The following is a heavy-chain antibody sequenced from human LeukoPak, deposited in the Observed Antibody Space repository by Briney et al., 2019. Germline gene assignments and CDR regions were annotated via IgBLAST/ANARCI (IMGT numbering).Heavy chain of an antibody. V-gene: IGHV3-11*01. CDR1: GFTFSDYY. J-gene: IGHJ4*02. D-gene: IGHD2-21*02. CDR2: ISSSGSTI. CDR3: ARLAYCGGDCYFTFDY. Sequence: GGSLRLSCAASGFTFSDYYMSWIRQAPGKGLEWVSYISSSGSTIYYADSVKGRFTISRDNAKNSLYLQMNSLRAEDMAVYYCARLAYCGGDCYFTFDYWGQGTLVTVSS.